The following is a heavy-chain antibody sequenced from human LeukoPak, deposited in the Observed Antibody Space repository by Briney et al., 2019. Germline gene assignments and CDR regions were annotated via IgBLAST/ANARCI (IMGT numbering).Heavy chain of an antibody. CDR1: GFTFSRYW. CDR3: ARGGY. CDR2: IYSGGST. V-gene: IGHV3-53*01. J-gene: IGHJ4*02. Sequence: GGSLRLSCAASGFTFSRYWMHWVRQAPGKGLEWVSVIYSGGSTYYADSVKGRFTISRDNSKNTLYLQMNSLRAEDTAVYYCARGGYWGQGTLVTVSS.